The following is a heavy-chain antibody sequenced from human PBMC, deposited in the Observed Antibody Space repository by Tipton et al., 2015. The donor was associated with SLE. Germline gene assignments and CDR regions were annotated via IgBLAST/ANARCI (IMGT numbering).Heavy chain of an antibody. CDR1: GGSFSGYY. V-gene: IGHV4-34*01. CDR2: INHSGST. Sequence: TLSLTCAVYGGSFSGYYWIWIRQPPGKGLEWIGEINHSGSTNYNPSLKGRVTISVDTSKNQFSLTLSSVTAADTAVYYCARALGKSDAFDIWGQGTMVTVSS. J-gene: IGHJ3*02. CDR3: ARALGKSDAFDI.